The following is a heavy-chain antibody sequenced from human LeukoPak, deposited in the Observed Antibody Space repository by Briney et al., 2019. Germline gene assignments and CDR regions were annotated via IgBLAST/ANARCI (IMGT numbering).Heavy chain of an antibody. CDR1: GFTFSGYW. Sequence: PGGSLRLSCAASGFTFSGYWMHWVRQVPGKGLVWVARVRNDGSSTVYADSVEGRFTISRDNARNTLYLQMNSLRVEDTAVYYCTRTYYYDSRDYFDLWGQGALVTVSS. D-gene: IGHD3-22*01. V-gene: IGHV3-74*01. CDR3: TRTYYYDSRDYFDL. J-gene: IGHJ4*02. CDR2: VRNDGSST.